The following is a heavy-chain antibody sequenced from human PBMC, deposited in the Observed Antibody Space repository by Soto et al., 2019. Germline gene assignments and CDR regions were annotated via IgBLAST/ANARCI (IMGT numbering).Heavy chain of an antibody. CDR1: GGTFSSYA. CDR2: IIPIFGTA. J-gene: IGHJ6*02. CDR3: ARLEHDYGGNSERVYYYYGMDV. V-gene: IGHV1-69*01. Sequence: QVQLVQSGAEVKKPGSSVKVSCKASGGTFSSYAISWVRQAPGQGLEWMGGIIPIFGTANYAQKFQGRVTITADESTSTAYMELSSLRSEDTAVYYCARLEHDYGGNSERVYYYYGMDVWGQGTTVTVSS. D-gene: IGHD4-17*01.